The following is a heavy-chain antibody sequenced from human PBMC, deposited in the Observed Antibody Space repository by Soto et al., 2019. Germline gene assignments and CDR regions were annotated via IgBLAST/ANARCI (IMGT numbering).Heavy chain of an antibody. CDR3: AKDPDISGWYQTDLDY. V-gene: IGHV3-23*01. D-gene: IGHD6-19*01. J-gene: IGHJ4*02. CDR2: ISNNGGST. Sequence: GGSLRLSCAASGLIFSSFAMSWVRQAPGKGLEWVSTISNNGGSTYSADSVKGRLTISRDNSKNTLYLQMNSLRAEDTAVYYCAKDPDISGWYQTDLDYWGQGT. CDR1: GLIFSSFA.